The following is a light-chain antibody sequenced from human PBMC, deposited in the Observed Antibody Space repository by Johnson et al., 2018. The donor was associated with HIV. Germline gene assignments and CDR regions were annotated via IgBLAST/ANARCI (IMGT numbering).Light chain of an antibody. V-gene: IGLV1-51*01. Sequence: QSVLTQPPSVSAAPGQKVTISCSGTNSNIGNNYVSWYQQLPGTAPKLLIYDNNKRPSGIPDRFSGSKSGTSATLGITGLRTGDEADYYCGTWDSSLSAVYVFGTGTKVTVL. CDR3: GTWDSSLSAVYV. CDR1: NSNIGNNY. CDR2: DNN. J-gene: IGLJ1*01.